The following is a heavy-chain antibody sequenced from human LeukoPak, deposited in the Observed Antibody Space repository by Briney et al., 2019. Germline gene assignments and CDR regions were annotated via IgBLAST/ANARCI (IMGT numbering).Heavy chain of an antibody. CDR3: ARGTSSLDY. Sequence: SETLSLTCTVSGVSISSYYWSWIRQPPGKGLEYIGYIYYSGNTNYNPPLKSRVTISVDTSKNQFSLKLSSVTAADTAVYYCARGTSSLDYWGQGTLVTVSS. V-gene: IGHV4-59*01. CDR1: GVSISSYY. CDR2: IYYSGNT. J-gene: IGHJ4*02.